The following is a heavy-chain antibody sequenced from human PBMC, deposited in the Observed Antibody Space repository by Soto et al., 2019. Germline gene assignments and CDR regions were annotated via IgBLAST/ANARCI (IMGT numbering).Heavy chain of an antibody. CDR2: ISAYNGNT. J-gene: IGHJ5*02. V-gene: IGHV1-18*01. CDR3: AKIPTSGWSSSWYPWPHHFGP. D-gene: IGHD6-13*01. Sequence: QVQLVQSGAEVKKPGASVKVSCKASGYTFTSYGISWVRQAPGQGLEWMGWISAYNGNTNYAQKLQGRVTMTTDTSTSTAYMELRSLRSDDTAVYYCAKIPTSGWSSSWYPWPHHFGPWGQGTLVTVSS. CDR1: GYTFTSYG.